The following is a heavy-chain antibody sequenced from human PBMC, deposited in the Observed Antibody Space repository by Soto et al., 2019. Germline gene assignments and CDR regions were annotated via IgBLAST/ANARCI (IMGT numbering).Heavy chain of an antibody. J-gene: IGHJ4*02. V-gene: IGHV1-18*01. Sequence: QVQLVQSGAEVKKPGASVKVSCKASGYTFTSYGISWVRQAPGQGLEWMGWISAYNGNTNYAQKLKGRATMPKETSTSTAYMKMRSLRSDEKAVYSCASDNPHLGSRGQGTLVTVSS. CDR1: GYTFTSYG. D-gene: IGHD5-12*01. CDR3: ASDNPHLGS. CDR2: ISAYNGNT.